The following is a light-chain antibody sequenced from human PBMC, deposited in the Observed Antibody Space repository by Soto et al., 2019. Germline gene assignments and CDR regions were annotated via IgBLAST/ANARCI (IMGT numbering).Light chain of an antibody. CDR2: AAS. V-gene: IGKV1-12*01. CDR3: QQANSFRPT. Sequence: DIQMTQSPSSVSASVGARVTITCRASQGISNWLAWYQQKPGKAPNLLIFAASSLQSGVPSRFSGSGSGTDFTLTISDLQPEDFSTYYCQQANSFRPTFGQGTKLEIK. J-gene: IGKJ2*01. CDR1: QGISNW.